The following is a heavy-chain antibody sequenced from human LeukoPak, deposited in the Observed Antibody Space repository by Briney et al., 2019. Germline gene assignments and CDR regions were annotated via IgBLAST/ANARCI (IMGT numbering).Heavy chain of an antibody. CDR3: ARTNWEMDY. D-gene: IGHD7-27*01. CDR2: IYYSGST. CDR1: GGSISSSSYY. J-gene: IGHJ4*02. V-gene: IGHV4-39*01. Sequence: SETLSLTCTVSGGSISSSSYYWGWIRQPPGKGLEWIGSIYYSGSTYYNPSLKSRVTISVDTSKNQFSLKLSSVTAADTAVYYCARTNWEMDYWGQGTLVTVSS.